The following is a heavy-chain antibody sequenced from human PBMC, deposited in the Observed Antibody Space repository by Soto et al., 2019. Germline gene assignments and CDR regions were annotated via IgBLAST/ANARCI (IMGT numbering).Heavy chain of an antibody. CDR3: ARVPYYDDSSGYYLYFVY. CDR1: GGSISSYY. D-gene: IGHD3-22*01. CDR2: IYYSGST. J-gene: IGHJ4*02. V-gene: IGHV4-59*01. Sequence: PSETLSLTCTVSGGSISSYYWSWIRQPPGKGLEWIGYIYYSGSTNYNPSLKSRVTISVDTSKNQFSLKLSSVTAADTAVYYCARVPYYDDSSGYYLYFVYWGQGALVTVSS.